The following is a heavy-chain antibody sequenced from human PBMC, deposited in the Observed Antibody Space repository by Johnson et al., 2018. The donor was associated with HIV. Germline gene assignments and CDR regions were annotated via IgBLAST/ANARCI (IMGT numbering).Heavy chain of an antibody. J-gene: IGHJ3*02. D-gene: IGHD2-8*01. CDR2: ISGSGGST. Sequence: VQLVESGGGLVQPGGSLRLSCAASGFTFSSYAMSWVRQAPGKGLEWVSAISGSGGSTYYADSVKGRFTISRDNSKDTLYLQMNSLRAEDTAVYYCAKFLLMYEERSGTFDIWGQGTMLTVSS. CDR1: GFTFSSYA. V-gene: IGHV3-23*04. CDR3: AKFLLMYEERSGTFDI.